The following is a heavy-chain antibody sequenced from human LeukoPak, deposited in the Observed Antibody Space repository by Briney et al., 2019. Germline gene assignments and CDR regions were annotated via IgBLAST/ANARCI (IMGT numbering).Heavy chain of an antibody. D-gene: IGHD6-13*01. V-gene: IGHV3-30*18. Sequence: GGSLRLSCAASGFTFSSYGMHWVRQAPGKGLEWVAVISYDGSNKYYADSVKGRFTISRDNSKNTLYLQMNSLRAEDTAVYYCAKDGKKRAAAGSRGDAFDIWGQGTMVTVSS. CDR1: GFTFSSYG. J-gene: IGHJ3*02. CDR2: ISYDGSNK. CDR3: AKDGKKRAAAGSRGDAFDI.